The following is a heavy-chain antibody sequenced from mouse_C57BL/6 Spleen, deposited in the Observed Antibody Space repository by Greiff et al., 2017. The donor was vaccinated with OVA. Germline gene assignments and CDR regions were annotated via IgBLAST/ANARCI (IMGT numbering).Heavy chain of an antibody. D-gene: IGHD1-1*01. J-gene: IGHJ1*03. CDR3: ARYADYYGSSYVDWYFDV. CDR2: IHPNSGST. Sequence: QVQLQQPGAELVKPGASVKLSCKASGYTFTSYWMHWVKQRPGQGLEWIGMIHPNSGSTNYNEKFKSKATLTVDKSSSTAYMQLSSLTSEDSAVYYCARYADYYGSSYVDWYFDVWGTGTTVTVSS. V-gene: IGHV1-64*01. CDR1: GYTFTSYW.